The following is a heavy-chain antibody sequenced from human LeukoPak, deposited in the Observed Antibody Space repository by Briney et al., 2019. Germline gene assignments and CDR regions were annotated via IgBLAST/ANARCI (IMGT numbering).Heavy chain of an antibody. CDR2: IYSGGST. V-gene: IGHV3-66*01. CDR3: SRGSGWLSVY. Sequence: PGRSLRLSCAASGFTVSSNYMGWVRQAPGKGLEWVSVIYSGGSTYYADSVKGRFTISRDNSKNTLYLQMNSLTTEDTAVYYCSRGSGWLSVYWGQGTLVTVSS. D-gene: IGHD6-19*01. J-gene: IGHJ4*02. CDR1: GFTVSSNY.